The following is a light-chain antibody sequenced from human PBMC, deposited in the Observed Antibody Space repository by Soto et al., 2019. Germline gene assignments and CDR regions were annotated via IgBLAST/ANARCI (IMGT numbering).Light chain of an antibody. Sequence: DIVLTQSPGALSLSPGERATLSCRASQSVSSSFLAWYQQKPGQAPRLLIYGASSRATGIPDRFSGSGSGTDFTLIISRLEPEDFAVYYCQQYDSSHRTFGQGTKVEIK. J-gene: IGKJ1*01. V-gene: IGKV3-20*01. CDR3: QQYDSSHRT. CDR1: QSVSSSF. CDR2: GAS.